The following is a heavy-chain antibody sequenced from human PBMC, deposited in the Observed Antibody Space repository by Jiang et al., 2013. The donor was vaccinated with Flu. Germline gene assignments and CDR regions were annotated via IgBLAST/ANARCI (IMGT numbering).Heavy chain of an antibody. D-gene: IGHD2/OR15-2a*01. CDR1: GFTFSNYW. CDR2: ISSDGSST. V-gene: IGHV3-74*01. Sequence: RLSCVASGFTFSNYWMHWVRQVPGKGLVWVSRISSDGSSTSYADSVKGRFTISRDNAKNTLYLQMNSLRAEDTAVYSCAREHVKNYFYYYGMDVWGPRDHGHRLL. CDR3: AREHVKNYFYYYGMDV. J-gene: IGHJ6*01.